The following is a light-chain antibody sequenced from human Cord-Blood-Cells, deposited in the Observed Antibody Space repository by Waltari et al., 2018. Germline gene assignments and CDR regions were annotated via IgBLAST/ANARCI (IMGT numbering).Light chain of an antibody. Sequence: DIQMTQSPSTLSASVGERVTITCRASQSISSWLAWYHQKPGKAPKLLIYKASSLESGFPSRFSGSGSGTEFTLTISSLQPDDFATYYCQQYNSYSFGQGTKVEIK. CDR2: KAS. J-gene: IGKJ1*01. V-gene: IGKV1-5*03. CDR1: QSISSW. CDR3: QQYNSYS.